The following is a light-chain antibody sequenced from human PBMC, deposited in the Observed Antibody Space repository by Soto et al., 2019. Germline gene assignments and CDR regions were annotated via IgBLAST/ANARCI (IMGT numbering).Light chain of an antibody. CDR3: QAWDSSTEV. CDR1: KLGDKY. V-gene: IGLV3-1*01. CDR2: QDS. Sequence: SYELTQPPSVSVSPGQTASITCSGDKLGDKYACWYQQKPGQSPVLVIYQDSKRPSGIPERFSGSNSGNTATLTISGNQAIDEADYYCQAWDSSTEVFGGGTKLTVL. J-gene: IGLJ2*01.